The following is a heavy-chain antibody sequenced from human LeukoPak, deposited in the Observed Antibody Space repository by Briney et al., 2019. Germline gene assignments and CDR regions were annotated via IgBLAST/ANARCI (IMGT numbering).Heavy chain of an antibody. CDR3: AREPARVVFGGHYYGSGSYDY. J-gene: IGHJ4*02. CDR2: IIPIFGTA. V-gene: IGHV1-69*13. CDR1: GGTFSSYA. Sequence: SVKVSCKASGGTFSSYAISWVRQAPGQGLEWMGGIIPIFGTANYARKFQGRVTITADESTSTAYMELSSLRSEDTAVYYCAREPARVVFGGHYYGSGSYDYWGQGTLVTVSS. D-gene: IGHD3-10*01.